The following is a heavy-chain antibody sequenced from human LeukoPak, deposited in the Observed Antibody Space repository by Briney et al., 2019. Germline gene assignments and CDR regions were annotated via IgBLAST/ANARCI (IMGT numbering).Heavy chain of an antibody. V-gene: IGHV3-21*01. J-gene: IGHJ4*02. CDR1: GFTFSSYS. CDR2: ISSSSYI. CDR3: ARYYDSSGYYIDY. Sequence: GGSLRLSCAASGFTFSSYSMNWVRQAPGKGLEWVSSISSSSYIYYADSVKGRFTISRDNAKNSLYLQMNSLRAEDTAVYYCARYYDSSGYYIDYWGQGTLVTVSS. D-gene: IGHD3-22*01.